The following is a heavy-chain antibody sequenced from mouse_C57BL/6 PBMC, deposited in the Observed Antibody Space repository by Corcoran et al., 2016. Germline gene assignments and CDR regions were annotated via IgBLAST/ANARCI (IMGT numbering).Heavy chain of an antibody. CDR3: ARPEYYGSSRLYFDY. V-gene: IGHV1-75*01. CDR2: IFPGSGST. J-gene: IGHJ2*01. CDR1: GYTFTDYY. D-gene: IGHD1-1*01. Sequence: QVQLQQSGPELVKPGASVKISCKASGYTFTDYYINWVKQRPGEGLEWIGWIFPGSGSTYYNEKFKGKATLTVDKSSSTAYMLLSSLTSEDSSGYFGARPEYYGSSRLYFDYWDQGTTLTLSS.